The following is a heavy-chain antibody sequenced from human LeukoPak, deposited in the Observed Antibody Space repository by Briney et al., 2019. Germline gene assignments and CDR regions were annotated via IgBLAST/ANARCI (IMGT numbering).Heavy chain of an antibody. Sequence: ASVKVSCKASGYTFISYGISWVRHAPGQGLEWMGWINPNSGGTNYAQKFQGWVTMTRDTSISTAYMELSRLRSDDTAVYYCAKWGSNYYDSSGYYSWGQGTLVTVSS. CDR3: AKWGSNYYDSSGYYS. D-gene: IGHD3-22*01. CDR1: GYTFISYG. V-gene: IGHV1-2*04. J-gene: IGHJ4*02. CDR2: INPNSGGT.